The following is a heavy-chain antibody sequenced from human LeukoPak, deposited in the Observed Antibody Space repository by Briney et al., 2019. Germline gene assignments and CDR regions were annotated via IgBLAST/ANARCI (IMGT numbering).Heavy chain of an antibody. Sequence: GGSLRLSCAASGFTFSSYGMHWVRQAPGKGLEWVAVIWYDGSNKYYAVSVKGRFTISRDNSKNTLYLQMNSLRAEDTAVYYCARAQRRGPFDYWGQGTLVTVSS. CDR2: IWYDGSNK. CDR3: ARAQRRGPFDY. V-gene: IGHV3-33*01. J-gene: IGHJ4*02. CDR1: GFTFSSYG. D-gene: IGHD3-10*01.